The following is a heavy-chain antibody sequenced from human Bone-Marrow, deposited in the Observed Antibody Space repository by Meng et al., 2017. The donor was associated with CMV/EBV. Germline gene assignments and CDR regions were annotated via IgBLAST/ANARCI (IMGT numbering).Heavy chain of an antibody. CDR3: ARERGFGPGYFDY. V-gene: IGHV3-30-3*01. CDR2: ISYDGSNK. J-gene: IGHJ4*02. CDR1: RFTFSSYA. Sequence: ASRFTFSSYAMHWVRQAPGKGLEWVAVISYDGSNKYYADSVKGRFTISRDNSKNTLYLQMNSLRAEDTAVYYCARERGFGPGYFDYWGQGTLVTVSS. D-gene: IGHD3-10*01.